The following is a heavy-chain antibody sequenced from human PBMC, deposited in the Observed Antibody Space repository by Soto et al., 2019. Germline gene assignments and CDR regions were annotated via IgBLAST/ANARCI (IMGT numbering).Heavy chain of an antibody. CDR2: IYYSGST. Sequence: PSETLSLTCTVSGGCVSSGSYYWSWIRQPPGKGLEWIGYIYYSGSTNYNPSLKSRVTISVDTSKNQFSLKLSSVTAADTAVYYCARDTSPSLGYYDFWSGYYDEFWFDPWGQGTLVTVSS. CDR1: GGCVSSGSYY. V-gene: IGHV4-61*01. J-gene: IGHJ5*02. CDR3: ARDTSPSLGYYDFWSGYYDEFWFDP. D-gene: IGHD3-3*01.